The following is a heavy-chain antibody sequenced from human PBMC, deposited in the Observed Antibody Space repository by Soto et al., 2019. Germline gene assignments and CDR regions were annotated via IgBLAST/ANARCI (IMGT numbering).Heavy chain of an antibody. V-gene: IGHV3-48*01. CDR3: ARLRGSSNWETPS. J-gene: IGHJ4*02. D-gene: IGHD6-13*01. Sequence: PGGSLRLSCAASGFTFSSSSMNWVRQAPGKGLEWVSYISSSSIAIYYADSVKGRFTISRDNAKNSLYLQMNSLRAEDTAVYYCARLRGSSNWETPSWGQRTLDTVSS. CDR2: ISSSSIAI. CDR1: GFTFSSSS.